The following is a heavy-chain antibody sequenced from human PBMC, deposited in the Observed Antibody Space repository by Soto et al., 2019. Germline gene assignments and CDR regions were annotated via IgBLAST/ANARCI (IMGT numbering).Heavy chain of an antibody. Sequence: SETLSLTCTVSGGSIRSYYWSWIRQPPGKGLEWIGYIYYSGSTNYNPSLKSRVTISVDTSKNQFSLKLSSVTAADTAVYYCASSSRQVVVAATAPLFVYWGQGTLVTVSS. CDR1: GGSIRSYY. V-gene: IGHV4-59*08. CDR3: ASSSRQVVVAATAPLFVY. J-gene: IGHJ4*02. CDR2: IYYSGST. D-gene: IGHD2-15*01.